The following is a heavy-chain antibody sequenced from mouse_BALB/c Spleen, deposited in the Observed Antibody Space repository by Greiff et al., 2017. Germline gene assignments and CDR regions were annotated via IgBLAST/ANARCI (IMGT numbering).Heavy chain of an antibody. V-gene: IGHV1-69*02. CDR3: APSYYDYDAWLAY. CDR2: IDPSDSYT. CDR1: GYTFTSYW. D-gene: IGHD2-4*01. Sequence: QVQLQQPGAELVKPGASVKLSCKASGYTFTSYWMHWVKQRPGQGLEWIGEIDPSDSYTNYNQKFKGKATLTVDKSSSTAYMQRSSLTSEDSAVYYCAPSYYDYDAWLAYWGQGTLVTVSA. J-gene: IGHJ3*01.